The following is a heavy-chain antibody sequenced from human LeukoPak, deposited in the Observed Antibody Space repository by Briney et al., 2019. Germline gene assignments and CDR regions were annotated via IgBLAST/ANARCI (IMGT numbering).Heavy chain of an antibody. CDR1: GFTFSSYS. D-gene: IGHD5-24*01. CDR2: ISSSSSYI. V-gene: IGHV3-21*06. Sequence: GGSLRLSCAASGFTFSSYSMNWVRQAPGKGLEWVSSISSSSSYIYYAGSVEGRFTISRNNAKNSLSLQIHRLRAEDTAVYYCARDMAAEMATITSVDYWGQGTLVTVSS. J-gene: IGHJ4*02. CDR3: ARDMAAEMATITSVDY.